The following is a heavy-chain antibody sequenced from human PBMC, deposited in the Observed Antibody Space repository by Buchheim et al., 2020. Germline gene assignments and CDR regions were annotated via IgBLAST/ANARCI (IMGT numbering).Heavy chain of an antibody. CDR3: AKMGYYDILTGYYRGPHWSGLNEY. CDR1: GFTFSSYA. CDR2: ISGSGCST. Sequence: EVQLLESGGGLVQPGGSLRLSCAASGFTFSSYAMIWVRQAPGKGLEWVSAISGSGCSTYYADSVKGRFTISRDNSKNTLYLQMNSLRAEDTAVYYRAKMGYYDILTGYYRGPHWSGLNEYWGQGTL. V-gene: IGHV3-23*01. D-gene: IGHD3-9*01. J-gene: IGHJ4*02.